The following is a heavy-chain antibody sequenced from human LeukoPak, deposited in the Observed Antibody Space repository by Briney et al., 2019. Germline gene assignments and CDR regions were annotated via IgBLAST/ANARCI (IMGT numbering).Heavy chain of an antibody. Sequence: SETLSLTCTVSDVSMSPYYWSWIRQSPGKGLEWIAYIFYNGNTKYNPSLWSRVTISIDTSRNQFFLNLNSVTAADTAVYYCARGGYYYLDVWGKGTTVTVSS. CDR3: ARGGYYYLDV. CDR1: DVSMSPYY. J-gene: IGHJ6*03. V-gene: IGHV4-59*01. CDR2: IFYNGNT.